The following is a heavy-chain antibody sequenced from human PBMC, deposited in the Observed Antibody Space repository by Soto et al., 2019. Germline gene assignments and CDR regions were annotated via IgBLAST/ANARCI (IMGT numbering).Heavy chain of an antibody. CDR3: AVNYYGLDV. CDR1: GFLVSYFY. Sequence: AGGCLRLSFAAPGFLVSYFYMDWVRQAPGKGVEWVGRSRSKGDSYSTQYAASVEGRFSISRDDSKDSLFLQMNSLKIEDKEIYYCAVNYYGLDVLGQGTTVAVSS. CDR2: SRSKGDSYST. V-gene: IGHV3-72*01. J-gene: IGHJ6*02.